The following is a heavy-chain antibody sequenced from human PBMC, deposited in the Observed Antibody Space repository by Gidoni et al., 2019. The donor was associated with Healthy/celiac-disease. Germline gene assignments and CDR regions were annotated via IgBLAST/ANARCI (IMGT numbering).Heavy chain of an antibody. CDR1: GFTVRSNS. V-gene: IGHV3-66*01. J-gene: IGHJ5*02. Sequence: EVQLVESGGGLVQPGGSLRLSCAASGFTVRSNSMSWGRQAPGKGLEWVSVMYSGGSTYYADSVKGRFTISRDNSKNTLYLQMNSLRAEDTAVYYCARVKEDYGDSRGWFDPWGQGTLVTVSS. D-gene: IGHD4-17*01. CDR3: ARVKEDYGDSRGWFDP. CDR2: MYSGGST.